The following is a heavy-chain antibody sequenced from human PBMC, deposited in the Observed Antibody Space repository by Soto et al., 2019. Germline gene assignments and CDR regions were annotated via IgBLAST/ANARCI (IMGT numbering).Heavy chain of an antibody. J-gene: IGHJ6*02. CDR2: SDPSDSYT. Sequence: GESLKISCKGSGYSFTSYWISWVRQMPRKXLEVVGRSDPSDSYTNYSPSFQGHVTISADQSISTAYLQWSSLKAPDTAMYYWASAHYDFWRGRPQYQYYGMDVWGQGTTVTVSS. D-gene: IGHD3-3*01. CDR1: GYSFTSYW. CDR3: ASAHYDFWRGRPQYQYYGMDV. V-gene: IGHV5-10-1*01.